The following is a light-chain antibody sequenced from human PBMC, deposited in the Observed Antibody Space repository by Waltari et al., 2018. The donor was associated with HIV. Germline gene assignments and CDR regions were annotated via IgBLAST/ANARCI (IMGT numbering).Light chain of an antibody. CDR2: WAF. CDR3: QQYYTTPLT. J-gene: IGKJ4*01. CDR1: QSVLYSSNNKNY. Sequence: DIVMTQSPDSLAVSLGERATIHCKSSQSVLYSSNNKNYLAWYQQRPGQPPKLLIYWAFTRESGVPDRFSGRGSGTDLTLTITSLQAEDVAVYYCQQYYTTPLTFGGGTNVEIK. V-gene: IGKV4-1*01.